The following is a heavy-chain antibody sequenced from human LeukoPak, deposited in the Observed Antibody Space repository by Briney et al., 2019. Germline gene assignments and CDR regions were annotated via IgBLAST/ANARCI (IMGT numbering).Heavy chain of an antibody. J-gene: IGHJ4*02. Sequence: PGGSLRLSCAASGFTFSSYDMHWVRQAPGKGLEWVAVISGDGSIIHYADSVKGRFTISRDNSKNTLYLHMNSLRAEDTAVYYCAKDRSVTTTGTRDDYWGQGTLVTVSS. D-gene: IGHD4-17*01. CDR1: GFTFSSYD. CDR3: AKDRSVTTTGTRDDY. V-gene: IGHV3-30*18. CDR2: ISGDGSII.